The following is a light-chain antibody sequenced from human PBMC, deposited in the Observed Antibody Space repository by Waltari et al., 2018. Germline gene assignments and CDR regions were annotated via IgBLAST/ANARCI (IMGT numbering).Light chain of an antibody. CDR1: QSVLYSSNNKNY. CDR2: WAS. CDR3: QQYNNWPLT. Sequence: DIVMTQSPDSLPVSLGERATVNCKSSQSVLYSSNNKNYLAWYQQKPGQSPKLLIYWASTRDSGVPDRFSGSGSGTDFTLTISNLQSEDFAVYYCQQYNNWPLTFGGGTKVEL. J-gene: IGKJ4*01. V-gene: IGKV4-1*01.